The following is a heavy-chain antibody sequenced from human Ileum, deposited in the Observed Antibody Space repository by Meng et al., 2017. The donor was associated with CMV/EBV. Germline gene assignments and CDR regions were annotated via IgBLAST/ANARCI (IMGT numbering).Heavy chain of an antibody. V-gene: IGHV3-20*01. CDR2: TNWKGDSS. Sequence: GESLKISCEASGFIFDDYGMYWVRQAPGKGPEWVAGTNWKGDSSSYGDSVKGRFTISRDNVKNSLYLQMNSLRAEDTALYHCAKAIDSYLIRGFDFWGQGTMVTVSS. D-gene: IGHD3-10*01. J-gene: IGHJ3*01. CDR3: AKAIDSYLIRGFDF. CDR1: GFIFDDYG.